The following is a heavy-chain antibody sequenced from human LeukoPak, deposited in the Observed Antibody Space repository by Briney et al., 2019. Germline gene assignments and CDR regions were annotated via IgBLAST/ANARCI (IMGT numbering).Heavy chain of an antibody. CDR1: GFTFSSYA. CDR2: ISGSGGST. J-gene: IGHJ6*03. D-gene: IGHD6-13*01. CDR3: AKAYSSSYYYYMDV. Sequence: GGSLRLSCAASGFTFSSYAMSWVRQAPGKGLEWVSAISGSGGSTYYADSVKGRFTISRDNSKNTLYLQMNSLRAEDTAVYYCAKAYSSSYYYYMDVWGKGTTVTVSS. V-gene: IGHV3-23*01.